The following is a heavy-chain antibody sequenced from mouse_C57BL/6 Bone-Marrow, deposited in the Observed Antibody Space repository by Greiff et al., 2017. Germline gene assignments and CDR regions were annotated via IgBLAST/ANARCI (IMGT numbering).Heavy chain of an antibody. D-gene: IGHD1-1*01. J-gene: IGHJ1*03. V-gene: IGHV1-76*01. Sequence: QVQLQQSGAELVRPGASVKLSCKASGYTFTDYYINWVKQRPGQGLEWIARIYPGSGNTYYNEKFKGKATLTAEKSSSTAYMQLSSLTSEDSAVYFCARSRIIYCLYFYVWGTGTTVTVSS. CDR1: GYTFTDYY. CDR3: ARSRIIYCLYFYV. CDR2: IYPGSGNT.